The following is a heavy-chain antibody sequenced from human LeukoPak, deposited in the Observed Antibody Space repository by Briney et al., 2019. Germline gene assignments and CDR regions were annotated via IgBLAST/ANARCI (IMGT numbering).Heavy chain of an antibody. CDR2: IYTSGST. V-gene: IGHV4-61*02. CDR1: GGSISSGSYY. Sequence: PSETLSLTCTVSGGSISSGSYYWSWIRQPAGKGLEWIGRIYTSGSTNYNPSLKSRVTISVDTSKNQFSLKLSSVTAADTAVYYCARASTLKGSSSPVYYYYYMDVWGKGTTVTVSS. J-gene: IGHJ6*03. CDR3: ARASTLKGSSSPVYYYYYMDV. D-gene: IGHD2-15*01.